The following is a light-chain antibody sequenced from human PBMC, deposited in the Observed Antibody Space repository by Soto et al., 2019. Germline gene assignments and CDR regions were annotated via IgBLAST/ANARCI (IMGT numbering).Light chain of an antibody. J-gene: IGKJ1*01. Sequence: IVMPQSPATLSLAPGERAPLSCRASQSVFSSLAWFQQRPGQAPRLLIYGSATRATGIPARFSGSGSGTEFTLTISSLQSEDSAVYYCQQYHNWPAFGQGTKVDIK. CDR2: GSA. V-gene: IGKV3-15*01. CDR3: QQYHNWPA. CDR1: QSVFSS.